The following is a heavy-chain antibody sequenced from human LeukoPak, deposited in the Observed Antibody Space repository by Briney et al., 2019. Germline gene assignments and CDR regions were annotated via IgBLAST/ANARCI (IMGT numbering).Heavy chain of an antibody. D-gene: IGHD2-15*01. CDR3: ALVLGVVAVAAPPLDAFDN. CDR2: ISSSSSTI. V-gene: IGHV3-48*04. CDR1: GFTFSSYS. J-gene: IGHJ3*02. Sequence: PGGSLRLSCAAYGFTFSSYSMNWVRQAPGKGLEWVSYISSSSSTIYYADSVKGRFTISRDNAKNSLYLQMNSLRAEDTAVYYCALVLGVVAVAAPPLDAFDNWGQGTMVTVSS.